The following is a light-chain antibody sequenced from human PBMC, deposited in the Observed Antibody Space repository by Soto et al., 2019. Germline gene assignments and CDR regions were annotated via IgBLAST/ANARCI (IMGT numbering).Light chain of an antibody. V-gene: IGLV2-14*03. CDR2: DVT. Sequence: QSVLTQPASVSGSPGQSITISCSGTPSDIGAYNYVSWYQHLPDKAPKVIIYDVTNRPSGVSSRFSGSKSGTTASLTISGLQAEDEANYYCGSYTISSTLMIFGGGTKLTVL. J-gene: IGLJ2*01. CDR1: PSDIGAYNY. CDR3: GSYTISSTLMI.